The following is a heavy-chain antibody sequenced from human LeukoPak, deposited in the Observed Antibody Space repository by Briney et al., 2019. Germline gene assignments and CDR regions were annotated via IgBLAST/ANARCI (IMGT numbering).Heavy chain of an antibody. V-gene: IGHV3-9*01. J-gene: IGHJ4*02. D-gene: IGHD6-13*01. CDR3: AKSRALDY. Sequence: GRSLRLSCAASGFTFDDYAMHWVRQAPGKGLEWVSGISWNSGSIGYADSVKGRFTISRDNAKNSLYLQMNSLRAEDTALYYCAKSRALDYWGQGTLVTVSS. CDR2: ISWNSGSI. CDR1: GFTFDDYA.